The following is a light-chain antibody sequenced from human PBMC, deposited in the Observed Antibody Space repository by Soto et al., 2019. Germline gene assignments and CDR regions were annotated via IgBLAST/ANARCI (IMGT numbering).Light chain of an antibody. J-gene: IGKJ5*01. CDR1: RGIGDR. CDR2: AAS. Sequence: DIQMTQSPSSLSAVVGDRVTITFRASRGIGDRLAWFQQKPGKAPQFLIQAASNLQSGVPSRFSATVSGTEFSLTITSLQPEDFATYYCQQLFDSPITFGQGTRLEIK. V-gene: IGKV1-12*01. CDR3: QQLFDSPIT.